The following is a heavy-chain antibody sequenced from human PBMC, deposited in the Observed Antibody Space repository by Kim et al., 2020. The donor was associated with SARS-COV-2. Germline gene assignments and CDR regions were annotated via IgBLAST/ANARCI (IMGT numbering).Heavy chain of an antibody. CDR2: IYYSGST. D-gene: IGHD2-2*01. Sequence: SETLSLTCTVSGGSISSSSYYWGWIRQPPGKGLEWIGSIYYSGSTYYNKSLKSRVTISVDTSKNQFSLKLSSVTAADTAVYYCARPNSVYCSSTSCYGGGWFDPWGQGTLVTVSS. CDR1: GGSISSSSYY. J-gene: IGHJ5*02. V-gene: IGHV4-39*01. CDR3: ARPNSVYCSSTSCYGGGWFDP.